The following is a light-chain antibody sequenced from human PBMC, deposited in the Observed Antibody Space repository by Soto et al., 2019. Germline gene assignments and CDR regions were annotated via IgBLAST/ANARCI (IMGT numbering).Light chain of an antibody. J-gene: IGKJ3*01. V-gene: IGKV3-20*01. CDR2: AAS. Sequence: IVLTQSPGTLSLSPGEGATLSCRASEIVRSNYLAWYQHKPGQAPRLLMYAASIRATGIPDRFSAVGSGTVFTLTISRLEPEDAAVYYCQHYGVPPFTFGPGTKVD. CDR1: EIVRSNY. CDR3: QHYGVPPFT.